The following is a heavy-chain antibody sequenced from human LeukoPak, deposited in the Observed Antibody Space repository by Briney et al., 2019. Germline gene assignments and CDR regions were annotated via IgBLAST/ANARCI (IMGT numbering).Heavy chain of an antibody. CDR3: GKGQYSSSSGYFDY. CDR2: IYYSGST. CDR1: GCSISSYY. Sequence: SETLSLTCTVSGCSISSYYWSWIRQPPGKGLEWMGHIYYSGSTNYNPSLKSRVTISVDTSKNQFPLKLSSVTAADTAVYYCGKGQYSSSSGYFDYWGQGTLVPVS. D-gene: IGHD6-6*01. V-gene: IGHV4-59*01. J-gene: IGHJ4*02.